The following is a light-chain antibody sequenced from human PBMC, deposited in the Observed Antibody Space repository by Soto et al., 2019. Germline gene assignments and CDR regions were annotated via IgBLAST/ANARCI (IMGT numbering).Light chain of an antibody. J-gene: IGLJ1*01. V-gene: IGLV2-14*03. CDR2: DVS. Sequence: ALTQPASVSGSPGQSITISCTGTSSDVGGYNYVSWYQHHPGKAPKLMTFDVSNRPSGVSNRFSGSKSGNTAPLTISGLQPEDEADYYCSSYTTSNTRQIVFGTGTKVTVL. CDR1: SSDVGGYNY. CDR3: SSYTTSNTRQIV.